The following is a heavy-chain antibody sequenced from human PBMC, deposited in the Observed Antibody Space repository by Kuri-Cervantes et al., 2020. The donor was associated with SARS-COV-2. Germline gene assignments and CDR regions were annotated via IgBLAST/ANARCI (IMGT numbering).Heavy chain of an antibody. CDR3: ARDRQRDFDQ. CDR1: GFTFSAYS. D-gene: IGHD6-25*01. V-gene: IGHV3-21*01. CDR2: ISSSSSYI. Sequence: GESLKISCAASGFTFSAYSMNWVRQAPGKGLEWVSSISSSSSYIYDADSVKGRFTISRDNSKNTLYLQMNSLRPEDTAVYYCARDRQRDFDQWGQGTLVTVSS. J-gene: IGHJ4*02.